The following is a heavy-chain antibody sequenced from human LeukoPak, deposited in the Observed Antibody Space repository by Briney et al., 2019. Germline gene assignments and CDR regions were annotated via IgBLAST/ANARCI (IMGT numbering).Heavy chain of an antibody. J-gene: IGHJ4*02. CDR3: AKDACSSTSCYRGAPGDYYFDY. Sequence: GGSLRLSCAASGFTFSGYGMHWVRQAPGKGLEWVAFIRYDGSNKYYADSVKGRFTISRDNSKNTLYLQMNSLRAEDTAVYYCAKDACSSTSCYRGAPGDYYFDYWGQGTLVTVSS. CDR1: GFTFSGYG. V-gene: IGHV3-30*02. CDR2: IRYDGSNK. D-gene: IGHD2-2*02.